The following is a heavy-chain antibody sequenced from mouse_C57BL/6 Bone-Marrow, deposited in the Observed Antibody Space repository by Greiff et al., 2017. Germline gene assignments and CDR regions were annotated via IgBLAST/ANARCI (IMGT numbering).Heavy chain of an antibody. D-gene: IGHD1-1*02. CDR3: ARGVERRDYYAMDY. CDR1: GYTFTDYN. Sequence: VQLQQSGPELVKPGASVKMSCKASGYTFTDYNMHWVKQSHGKSLEWIGYINPNNGGTSYNQKFKGKATLTVNKSSSTAYMELRSLTSEDSAVYYCARGVERRDYYAMDYWGQGTSVTVSS. V-gene: IGHV1-22*01. CDR2: INPNNGGT. J-gene: IGHJ4*01.